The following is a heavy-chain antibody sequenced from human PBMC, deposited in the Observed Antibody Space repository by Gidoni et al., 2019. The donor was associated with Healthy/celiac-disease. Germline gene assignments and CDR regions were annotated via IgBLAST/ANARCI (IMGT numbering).Heavy chain of an antibody. D-gene: IGHD3-22*01. Sequence: EVQLVESGGGLVKPGGSLRLSCAASGFTFSSYSMNWVRQAPGKGLAWVSSISSSSSYIYYADSVKGRFTISRDNAKNSLYLQMNSLRAEDTAVYYCARRYYYDSSGYYPWGRYYYGMDVWGQGTTVTVSS. CDR2: ISSSSSYI. CDR3: ARRYYYDSSGYYPWGRYYYGMDV. CDR1: GFTFSSYS. V-gene: IGHV3-21*01. J-gene: IGHJ6*02.